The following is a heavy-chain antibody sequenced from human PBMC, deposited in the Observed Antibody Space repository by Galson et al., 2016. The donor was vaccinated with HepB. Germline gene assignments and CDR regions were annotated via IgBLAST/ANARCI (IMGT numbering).Heavy chain of an antibody. CDR3: AHRQVDSSGWYSDY. D-gene: IGHD6-19*01. V-gene: IGHV2-5*02. CDR1: GFSLSTSGVG. J-gene: IGHJ4*02. CDR2: IYWDDDK. Sequence: PALVKPTQTLTLTCTFSGFSLSTSGVGVGWIRQPPGKALEWLALIYWDDDKRYSPSLKSRLTITKDTSKNQVVLTMTNMDPVDTATYYCAHRQVDSSGWYSDYWGQGTLVTVSS.